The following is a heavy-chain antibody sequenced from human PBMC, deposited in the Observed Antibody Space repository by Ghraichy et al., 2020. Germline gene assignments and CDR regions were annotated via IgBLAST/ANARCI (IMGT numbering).Heavy chain of an antibody. D-gene: IGHD3-10*01. CDR2: IYHSGSS. CDR3: AKCPFGELFLDS. V-gene: IGHV4-4*02. Sequence: SKTLSLTCAVSGGSISSSIWWNWVRQPPGKGLEWIGEIYHSGSSNYNPSLKSRVTMSVDKSKNQLSLNLTSVTAADTAVYYCAKCPFGELFLDSWGQGILVTVSS. CDR1: GGSISSSIW. J-gene: IGHJ4*02.